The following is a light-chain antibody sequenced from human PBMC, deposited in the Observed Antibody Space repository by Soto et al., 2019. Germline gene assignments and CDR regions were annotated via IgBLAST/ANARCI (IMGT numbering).Light chain of an antibody. Sequence: EIVMTQSPATLSVSPGERATLSCRASQSVSSNLAWYQQKPGQAPRLLIYGVSTRATGIPARFSGSGSGTEFTLTINSLQSEDFAVYYCQQYNNWQGTFGQGTRLEIK. J-gene: IGKJ5*01. CDR1: QSVSSN. V-gene: IGKV3-15*01. CDR2: GVS. CDR3: QQYNNWQGT.